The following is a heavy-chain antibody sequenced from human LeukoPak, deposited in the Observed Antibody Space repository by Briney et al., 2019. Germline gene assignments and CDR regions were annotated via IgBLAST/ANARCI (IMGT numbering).Heavy chain of an antibody. CDR2: IMEDGSDK. Sequence: PGGSRRLSCAASGFTFSNYWMSWVRQTPGKGLEWVANIMEDGSDKYYVDSLKGRFTISRDNAKNSLYLQMNRLRAEDTADYYCAKDPTRQAYWGQGTLVTVSS. J-gene: IGHJ4*02. CDR1: GFTFSNYW. CDR3: AKDPTRQAY. V-gene: IGHV3-7*03. D-gene: IGHD5-12*01.